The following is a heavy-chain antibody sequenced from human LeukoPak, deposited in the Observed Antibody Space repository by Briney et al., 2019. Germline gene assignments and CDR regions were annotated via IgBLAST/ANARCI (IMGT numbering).Heavy chain of an antibody. CDR2: IYYSGST. D-gene: IGHD3-9*01. V-gene: IGHV4-39*01. Sequence: PSETLSLTCTVSGGSISSSSYYWGWIRQPPGKGLEWIGSIYYSGSTYYNPSLKSRVTISVDTSKTQFSLKLSSVTAADTAVYYCARHILTGKTRPDAFDIWGQGTMVTVSS. CDR1: GGSISSSSYY. CDR3: ARHILTGKTRPDAFDI. J-gene: IGHJ3*02.